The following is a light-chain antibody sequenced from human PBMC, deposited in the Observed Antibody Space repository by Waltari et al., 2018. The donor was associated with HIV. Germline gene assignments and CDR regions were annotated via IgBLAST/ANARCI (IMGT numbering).Light chain of an antibody. CDR2: DAS. Sequence: EIVLTQSPATLSFAPGEIAPLSCRASQSVSSYLAWYQQKPGQAPRLLIYDASNRATGIPARFSGSGSGTDFTLTITSLEPEDFAVYYCQQRSNWPPYTFGQGTKLEIK. V-gene: IGKV3-11*01. J-gene: IGKJ2*01. CDR1: QSVSSY. CDR3: QQRSNWPPYT.